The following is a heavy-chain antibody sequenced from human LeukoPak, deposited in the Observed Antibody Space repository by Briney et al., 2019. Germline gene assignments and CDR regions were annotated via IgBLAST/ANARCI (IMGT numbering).Heavy chain of an antibody. D-gene: IGHD2-2*01. J-gene: IGHJ6*02. CDR2: IKQDGSEK. Sequence: GGSLRLSCAASGFTFSSYWMSWVRQAPGKGLDWVANIKQDGSEKYYVDSVKGRFTISRDDAKNSLYLQMNSLRAEDTAVYYCARDTRSTRYYYYGMDVWGQGTTVTVSS. CDR1: GFTFSSYW. V-gene: IGHV3-7*01. CDR3: ARDTRSTRYYYYGMDV.